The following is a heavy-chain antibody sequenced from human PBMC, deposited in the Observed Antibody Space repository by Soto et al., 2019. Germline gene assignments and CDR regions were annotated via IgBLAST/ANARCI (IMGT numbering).Heavy chain of an antibody. J-gene: IGHJ4*02. V-gene: IGHV4-59*01. CDR1: GGSISSYY. CDR3: ARAETDYGDFFFFDY. D-gene: IGHD4-17*01. CDR2: IYYSGST. Sequence: SETLSLPCTVSGGSISSYYWSWIRQPPGKGLEWIGYIYYSGSTNYNPSLKSRVTISVDTSKNQFSLKLSSVTAADTAVYYCARAETDYGDFFFFDYWGQGTLVTVSS.